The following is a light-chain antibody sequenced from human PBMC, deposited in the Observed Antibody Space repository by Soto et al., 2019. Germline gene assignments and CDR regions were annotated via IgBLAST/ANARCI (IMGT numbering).Light chain of an antibody. Sequence: QSVLTQPPSASGTPGQRVTISCPGSSSNIGTYTVNWYQQFPGTAPKLLIYNNDQRPSGVPDRFSGFKYGTAASLAISGLQSEDEAEYYCAAWDDSLSGLYVFGTGTKVT. CDR3: AAWDDSLSGLYV. V-gene: IGLV1-44*01. J-gene: IGLJ1*01. CDR2: NND. CDR1: SSNIGTYT.